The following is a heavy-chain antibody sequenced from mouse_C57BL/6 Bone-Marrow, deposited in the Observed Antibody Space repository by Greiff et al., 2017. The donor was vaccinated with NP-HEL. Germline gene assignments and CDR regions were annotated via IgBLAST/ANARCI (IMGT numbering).Heavy chain of an antibody. V-gene: IGHV5-4*01. CDR3: ARENGYFSNYAMDY. CDR2: ISDGGSYT. Sequence: EVMLVESGGGLVKPGGSLKLSCAASGFTFSSYAMSWVRQTPEKRLEWVATISDGGSYTYYPDNVKGRFTISRDNAKNNLYLQMSHLKSEDTAMYYCARENGYFSNYAMDYWGQGTSVTVSS. CDR1: GFTFSSYA. J-gene: IGHJ4*01. D-gene: IGHD2-3*01.